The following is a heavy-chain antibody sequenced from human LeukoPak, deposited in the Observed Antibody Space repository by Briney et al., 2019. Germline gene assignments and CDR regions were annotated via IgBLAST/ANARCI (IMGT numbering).Heavy chain of an antibody. CDR1: GYLFTSYY. CDR2: INPSGGST. J-gene: IGHJ5*02. Sequence: ASVKVSCKASGYLFTSYYLHWVRQAPGQGLEWMGMINPSGGSTTYAQKFQGRVTQTSNTSTRTVYMDLSSLRSEDTAVYYCARGGVVVADDNWFDPWGQGTQVTVSS. D-gene: IGHD2-15*01. V-gene: IGHV1-46*01. CDR3: ARGGVVVADDNWFDP.